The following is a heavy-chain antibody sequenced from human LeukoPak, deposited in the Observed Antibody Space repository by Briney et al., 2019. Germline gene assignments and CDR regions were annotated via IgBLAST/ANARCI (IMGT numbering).Heavy chain of an antibody. CDR1: GFSFSTYA. CDR2: ISNSGGNT. Sequence: GGSLRLSCVASGFSFSTYAMSWVRQAPGKGLEWVSVISNSGGNTYYADSVRGRFTISRDNAKNTLYLQMNSLRAEDTVVYYCARGTIYGLDAFDIWGQGTMVTVSS. D-gene: IGHD3-3*01. CDR3: ARGTIYGLDAFDI. V-gene: IGHV3-23*01. J-gene: IGHJ3*02.